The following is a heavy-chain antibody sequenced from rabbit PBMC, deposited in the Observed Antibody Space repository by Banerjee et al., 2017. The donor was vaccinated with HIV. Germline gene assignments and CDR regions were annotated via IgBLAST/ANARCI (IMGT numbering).Heavy chain of an antibody. CDR1: GFSFSSSYY. CDR3: ARATYGGDVYAYAAL. V-gene: IGHV1S45*01. J-gene: IGHJ4*01. D-gene: IGHD6-1*01. Sequence: QEQLVESGGDLVKPGASLTLTCTASGFSFSSSYYMCWVRQAPGKGLEWIGCIYTGSSASTYYATWAKGRFTISKTSSTTVTLQMTSLTAADTATYFCARATYGGDVYAYAALWGPGTLVTVS. CDR2: IYTGSSAST.